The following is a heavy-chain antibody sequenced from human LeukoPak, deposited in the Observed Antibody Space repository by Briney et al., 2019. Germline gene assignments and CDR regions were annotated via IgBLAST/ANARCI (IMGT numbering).Heavy chain of an antibody. CDR3: VKGGAVVAENFFAY. D-gene: IGHD5-12*01. CDR2: ISDNGGST. Sequence: GGSLRLSCSASGFTFSKFAMHWVRQAPGKGLEHISSISDNGGSTFNAESVKGRFTISRDNSKNTLYVQMSSLRAEDTAVFYCVKGGAVVAENFFAYWGQGALVTVPS. V-gene: IGHV3-64*05. CDR1: GFTFSKFA. J-gene: IGHJ4*02.